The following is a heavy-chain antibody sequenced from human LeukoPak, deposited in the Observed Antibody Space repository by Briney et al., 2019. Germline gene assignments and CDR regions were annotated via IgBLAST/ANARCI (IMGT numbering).Heavy chain of an antibody. CDR2: IKQDGSEK. D-gene: IGHD2-2*03. Sequence: GGSLRLSCAASGFTFSSYWMSWVRQAPGKGLEWVASIKQDGSEKYYVDTVKGRFTISRDNAKNSLYLQMNSLRAEDTAVYYCARVNGYCSSTSCRHEFDYWGQGTLVTVSS. CDR3: ARVNGYCSSTSCRHEFDY. V-gene: IGHV3-7*01. CDR1: GFTFSSYW. J-gene: IGHJ4*02.